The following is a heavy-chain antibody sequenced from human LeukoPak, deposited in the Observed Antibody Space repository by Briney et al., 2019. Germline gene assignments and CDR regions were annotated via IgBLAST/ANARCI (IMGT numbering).Heavy chain of an antibody. J-gene: IGHJ4*02. CDR2: ISYDGSNK. Sequence: GGSLRLSCAASGFTFSGYGMHWVRQAPGKGLEWVAVISYDGSNKYYADSVKGRFTISRDNSKNTLYLQMNSLRAEDTAVYYCAREWRDGYNCFDYWGQGTLVTVSS. D-gene: IGHD5-24*01. CDR1: GFTFSGYG. V-gene: IGHV3-30*19. CDR3: AREWRDGYNCFDY.